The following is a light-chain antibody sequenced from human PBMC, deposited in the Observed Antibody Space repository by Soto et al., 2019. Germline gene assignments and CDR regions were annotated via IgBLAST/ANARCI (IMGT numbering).Light chain of an antibody. J-gene: IGLJ1*01. V-gene: IGLV1-44*01. CDR2: SNN. Sequence: QSLVTYPTPAAGAPGPRVPTSSFGKRFNIGSNTVNWYQQLPGTAPKLLIYSNNQRPSGVPDRFSGSKSGTSASLAISGLQSEDEADYYCAAWDDSLNVYVFGTGRKL. CDR1: RFNIGSNT. CDR3: AAWDDSLNVYV.